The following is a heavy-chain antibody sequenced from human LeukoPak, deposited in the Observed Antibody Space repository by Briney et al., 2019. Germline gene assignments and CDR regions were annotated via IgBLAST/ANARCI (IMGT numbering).Heavy chain of an antibody. J-gene: IGHJ6*03. CDR1: GFTFSSYA. CDR3: AKENYDFWRGYYYYMDV. Sequence: GGSLRLSCAASGFTFSSYAMSWVRQAPGKGLEWVSAISGSGGSTYYADSVKGRFTISRDNSKNTLYLQMNSLRAEDTAVYYCAKENYDFWRGYYYYMDVWGKGTTVTVSS. D-gene: IGHD3-3*01. CDR2: ISGSGGST. V-gene: IGHV3-23*01.